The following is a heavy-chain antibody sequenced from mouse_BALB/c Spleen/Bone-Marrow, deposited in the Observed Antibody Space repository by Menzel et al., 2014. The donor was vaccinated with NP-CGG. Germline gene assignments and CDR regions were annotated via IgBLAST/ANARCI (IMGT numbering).Heavy chain of an antibody. CDR3: ARDKGRVFFDY. V-gene: IGHV7-3*02. J-gene: IGHJ2*01. CDR2: IRNKANGYTT. CDR1: GFTFTDYY. Sequence: EVKLVESGGGLVQPGGSLRLSCATSGFTFTDYYMNWVRQPPGKALEWLGFIRNKANGYTTEYSASVKSRFTISRDNSQNIHYLQMNTLRADDSATYYCARDKGRVFFDYWGQGTTLTVSS.